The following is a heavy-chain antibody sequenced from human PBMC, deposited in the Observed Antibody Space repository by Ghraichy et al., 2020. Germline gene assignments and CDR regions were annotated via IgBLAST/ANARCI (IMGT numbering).Heavy chain of an antibody. CDR2: IRQDGSEK. D-gene: IGHD5-24*01. Sequence: GGSLRLSCAASGFSVSSYWMSWVRQAPGKGLEWVVNIRQDGSEKYYVDSVKGRFTISRDNAKNSLYLQMNSLRAEDTAVYYCAKNQLLQFDAFNIWGRGTMVTVSS. CDR1: GFSVSSYW. J-gene: IGHJ3*02. CDR3: AKNQLLQFDAFNI. V-gene: IGHV3-7*03.